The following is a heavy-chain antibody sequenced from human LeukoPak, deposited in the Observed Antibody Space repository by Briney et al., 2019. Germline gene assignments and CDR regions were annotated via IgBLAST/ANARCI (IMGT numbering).Heavy chain of an antibody. CDR2: INAGNGNT. CDR3: ARDAVTMVRGKNWFDP. CDR1: GYTFTSYA. J-gene: IGHJ5*02. V-gene: IGHV1-3*01. D-gene: IGHD3-10*01. Sequence: ASVKVSCKASGYTFTSYAMHWVRQAPGQMLEWMGWINAGNGNTKYSQKFQGRVTITRDTSASTAYMELSSLRSEDTAVYYCARDAVTMVRGKNWFDPWGQGTLVTVSS.